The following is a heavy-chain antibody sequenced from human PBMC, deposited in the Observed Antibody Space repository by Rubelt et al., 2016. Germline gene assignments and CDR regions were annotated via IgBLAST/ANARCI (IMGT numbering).Heavy chain of an antibody. J-gene: IGHJ3*02. V-gene: IGHV1-8*02. D-gene: IGHD4-23*01. CDR2: MNGVSGAA. Sequence: QVQLVQSGAEVKKPGASVKVSCKASGYTFTSYYMHWVRQAPGQGLEWMGWMNGVSGAAGDVQKFQGRVTMPRNTPISTAYMELSSLRFEDTAVYYCARGLGNDAFDIWAKGQWSPSLQ. CDR3: ARGLGNDAFDI. CDR1: GYTFTSYY.